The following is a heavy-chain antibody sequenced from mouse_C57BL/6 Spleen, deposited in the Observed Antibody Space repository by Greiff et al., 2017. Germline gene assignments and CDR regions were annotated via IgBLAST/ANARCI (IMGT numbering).Heavy chain of an antibody. CDR3: ARCDWYFDV. J-gene: IGHJ1*03. Sequence: EVQLQQSGPGLVKPSQSLSLTCSVTGYSITSGYYWNWIRQFPGNKLEWMGYISYDGSNNYNPSLKNRISITRDTSKNQFFLKLNSVTTEDTATYYCARCDWYFDVWGTGTTVTVSS. CDR2: ISYDGSN. V-gene: IGHV3-6*01. CDR1: GYSITSGYY.